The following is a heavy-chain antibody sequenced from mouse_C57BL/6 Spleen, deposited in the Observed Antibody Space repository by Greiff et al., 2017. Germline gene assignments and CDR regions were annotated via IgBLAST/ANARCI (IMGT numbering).Heavy chain of an antibody. Sequence: EVKLMESGGGLVKPGGSLKLSCAASGFTFSDYGMHWVRQAPEKGLEWVAYISSGSSTIYYADTVKGRFTIARDNAKNTLFLQMTSLRSEDTAMYYWARPRTTVPMDYWGQGTSVTVSS. D-gene: IGHD1-1*01. CDR1: GFTFSDYG. V-gene: IGHV5-17*01. CDR3: ARPRTTVPMDY. CDR2: ISSGSSTI. J-gene: IGHJ4*01.